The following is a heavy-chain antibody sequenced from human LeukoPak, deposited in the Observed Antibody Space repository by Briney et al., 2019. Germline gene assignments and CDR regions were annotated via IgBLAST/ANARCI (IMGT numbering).Heavy chain of an antibody. D-gene: IGHD3-3*01. CDR3: ARHYDFWSGYLYYFDY. CDR2: IYYSGST. CDR1: GGSISSYY. Sequence: SETLSLTCTVSGGSISSYYWSWIRQPPGKGLEWIGYIYYSGSTNYNPSLKSRVTISVDTSKNQFSLKLSSVTPADAAVYYCARHYDFWSGYLYYFDYWGQGNLVTVSS. V-gene: IGHV4-59*08. J-gene: IGHJ4*02.